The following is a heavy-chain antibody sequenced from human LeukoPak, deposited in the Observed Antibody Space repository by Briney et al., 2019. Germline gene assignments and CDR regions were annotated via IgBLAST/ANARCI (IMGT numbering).Heavy chain of an antibody. J-gene: IGHJ6*02. CDR3: ARALGRLQAYYYNYGMDV. D-gene: IGHD5-24*01. CDR2: IKQDGSEK. Sequence: PGGSLRLSCAASGFTFSSYWMSWVRQAPGKGLEWVANIKQDGSEKYYVDSVKGRFTISRDNAKNSLYLQMNSLRAEDTTVYYCARALGRLQAYYYNYGMDVWGQGTTVTVSS. V-gene: IGHV3-7*01. CDR1: GFTFSSYW.